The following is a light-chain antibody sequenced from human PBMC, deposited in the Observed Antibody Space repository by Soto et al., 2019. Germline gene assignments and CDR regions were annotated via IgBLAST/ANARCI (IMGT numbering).Light chain of an antibody. J-gene: IGKJ1*01. Sequence: DIQMTQSPSTLSASVGDRVTITCRASQSISSWLAWYQQKPGKAPKLLIYKASSLESGVPSRFSGRGSGTEFTRTISSLEPDDFAAEYCQQYNSYPWTFGQGTKVEIK. V-gene: IGKV1-5*03. CDR2: KAS. CDR3: QQYNSYPWT. CDR1: QSISSW.